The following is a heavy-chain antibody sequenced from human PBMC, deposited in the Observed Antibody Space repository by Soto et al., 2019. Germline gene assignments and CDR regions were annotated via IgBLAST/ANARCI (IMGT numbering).Heavy chain of an antibody. CDR3: ARGARIAAAGSGYYYYYMDV. V-gene: IGHV3-7*01. Sequence: GGSLRLSCAASGFTFSSYWMSWVRQAPGKGLEWVANIKQDGSEKYYVDSVKGRFTISRDNAKNSLYLQMNSLGAEDTAVYYCARGARIAAAGSGYYYYYMDVWGKGTTVTVSS. J-gene: IGHJ6*03. CDR1: GFTFSSYW. D-gene: IGHD6-13*01. CDR2: IKQDGSEK.